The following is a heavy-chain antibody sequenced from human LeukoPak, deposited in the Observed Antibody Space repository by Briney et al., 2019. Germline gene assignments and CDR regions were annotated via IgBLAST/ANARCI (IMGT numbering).Heavy chain of an antibody. V-gene: IGHV1-3*03. D-gene: IGHD3-10*01. J-gene: IGHJ6*03. CDR1: GYTFTNYA. Sequence: ASVKVSCKTSGYTFTNYAIHWVRQAPGQRFEWMGWINAANGHTKYSQEFQGRITITRDTSATTAYMELSNLRSEDMALYYCARGRGPPNTNRDFYYYYYMDVWGTGTTVTVSS. CDR3: ARGRGPPNTNRDFYYYYYMDV. CDR2: INAANGHT.